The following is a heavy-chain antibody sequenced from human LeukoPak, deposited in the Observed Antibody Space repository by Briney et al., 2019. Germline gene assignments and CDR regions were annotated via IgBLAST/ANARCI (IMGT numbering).Heavy chain of an antibody. Sequence: PGGSLRLSCAASGFTFSSYSMNWVRQAPGKGLEWVSSISSSSSYIYYADSVKGRFTISRYNAKNSLYLQMNSLRAEDTAVYYCARDKYDFWSGSYPYYMDVWGKGTTVTVSS. J-gene: IGHJ6*03. D-gene: IGHD3-3*01. CDR1: GFTFSSYS. CDR2: ISSSSSYI. V-gene: IGHV3-21*01. CDR3: ARDKYDFWSGSYPYYMDV.